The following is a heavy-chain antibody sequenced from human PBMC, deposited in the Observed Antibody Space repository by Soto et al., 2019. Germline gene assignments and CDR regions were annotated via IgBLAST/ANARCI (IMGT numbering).Heavy chain of an antibody. J-gene: IGHJ4*02. Sequence: QVQLQESGPGVVKPSETLSLTCTVSGGSISPFYWSWVRQPPGKRLEWIGYLYYSGNTNYNPSLKSRVPISVDASKDQVSLRLTSVTAADTAVYYCARIGGVAARTFDYWGQGTVVTVSS. CDR2: LYYSGNT. V-gene: IGHV4-59*01. CDR3: ARIGGVAARTFDY. CDR1: GGSISPFY. D-gene: IGHD2-15*01.